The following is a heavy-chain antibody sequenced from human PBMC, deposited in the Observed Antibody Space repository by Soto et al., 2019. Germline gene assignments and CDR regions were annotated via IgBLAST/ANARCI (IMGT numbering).Heavy chain of an antibody. CDR1: GYTFTSYG. D-gene: IGHD1-26*01. CDR2: ISAYTGNT. V-gene: IGHV1-18*01. CDR3: ARDRPVGATNTEYFQH. Sequence: QVQLVQSGAEVKKPGASVKVSCKASGYTFTSYGISWVRQAPGQGLEWMGWISAYTGNTNYAQKLQGRVTMTTDTSTSTADMELRSLRSDDTAVYYCARDRPVGATNTEYFQHWGQGTLVTVSS. J-gene: IGHJ1*01.